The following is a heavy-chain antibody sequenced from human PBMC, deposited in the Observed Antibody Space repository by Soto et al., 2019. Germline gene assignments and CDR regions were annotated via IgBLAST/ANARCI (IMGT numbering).Heavy chain of an antibody. CDR2: IYYSGTI. V-gene: IGHV4-59*08. D-gene: IGHD4-17*01. Sequence: SETLSLTCTVSGVSISSYYWSWIRQPPGKGLEWIGYIYYSGTINYNPSLKSRVSISVDTSKNQLSLKLSSVTAADTAGYYCARGLGMTPVTTDYYYGLDVWGQGTTVTVS. CDR3: ARGLGMTPVTTDYYYGLDV. CDR1: GVSISSYY. J-gene: IGHJ6*02.